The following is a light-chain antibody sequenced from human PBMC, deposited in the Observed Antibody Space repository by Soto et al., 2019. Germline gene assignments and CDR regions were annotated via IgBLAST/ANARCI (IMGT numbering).Light chain of an antibody. CDR3: MQPLQSWT. V-gene: IGKV2-28*01. CDR2: LGS. CDR1: QSLLHRNGYNY. Sequence: DIVMTQSPLSLPVTPGAPDSISCRSSQSLLHRNGYNYLDWYLQKPGQSPQLLIYLGSNRASGVPDRFSGSGSGTDFTLKISRVEAEDVGVYYCMQPLQSWTFGQGTKVESK. J-gene: IGKJ1*01.